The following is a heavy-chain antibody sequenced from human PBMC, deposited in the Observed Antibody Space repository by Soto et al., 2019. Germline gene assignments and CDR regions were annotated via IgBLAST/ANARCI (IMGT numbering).Heavy chain of an antibody. D-gene: IGHD3-22*01. J-gene: IGHJ6*02. CDR2: IYDSGNT. Sequence: PSETLSLTCTVSGGPIRSYCWSWIRQPPGKGLEWIGYIYDSGNTDYNPSLKSRVTISVDTSKNQFSLKLSSVTTADTAVYYCARGGGKYHYESSGHSNHAMDVWGQGTTVTVSS. CDR3: ARGGGKYHYESSGHSNHAMDV. CDR1: GGPIRSYC. V-gene: IGHV4-59*01.